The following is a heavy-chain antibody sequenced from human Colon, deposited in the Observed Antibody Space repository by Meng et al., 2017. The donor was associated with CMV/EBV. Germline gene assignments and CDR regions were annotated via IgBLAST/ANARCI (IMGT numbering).Heavy chain of an antibody. D-gene: IGHD2-8*02. CDR1: VFSLSTMGAG. Sequence: QITWTASVLPLVKPPPPLALTCTFSVFSLSTMGAGVAWVPQPPGKAPELLALIHWDADQRYSPSMKNRLNITTDTSQNQVVLSMTDLDPADTGTFYCARHSLTILTDWGQGALVTVSS. CDR2: IHWDADQ. CDR3: ARHSLTILTD. J-gene: IGHJ4*02. V-gene: IGHV2-5*02.